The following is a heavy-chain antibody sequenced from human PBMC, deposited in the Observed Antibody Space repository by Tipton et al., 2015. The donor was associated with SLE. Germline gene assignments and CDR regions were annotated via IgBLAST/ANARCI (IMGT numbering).Heavy chain of an antibody. Sequence: TLSLTCTVSGGPISSSSYYWGWIRQPPGKGLEWIGSIYYSDTYYNPSLKSRVTISVDTSKNQFSLKLSSVTAADTAVYYCARGGVGFDPWGQGTLVTVSS. V-gene: IGHV4-39*01. D-gene: IGHD3-16*01. CDR3: ARGGVGFDP. J-gene: IGHJ5*02. CDR2: IYYSDT. CDR1: GGPISSSSYY.